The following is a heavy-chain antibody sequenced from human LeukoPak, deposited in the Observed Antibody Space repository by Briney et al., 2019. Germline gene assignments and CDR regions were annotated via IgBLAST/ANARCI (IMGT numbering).Heavy chain of an antibody. CDR2: MYSGGNT. J-gene: IGHJ3*02. Sequence: GGSLRLSCAASGFTVSNKYMAWVRQVPGKGLEWVSVMYSGGNTFYIESVEGRFTISRDTAKNTMYLQMKSLRVEDTALYFCAGGSPRDGYNGAFDTWGQGTTVAVS. D-gene: IGHD5-24*01. CDR3: AGGSPRDGYNGAFDT. V-gene: IGHV3-53*01. CDR1: GFTVSNKY.